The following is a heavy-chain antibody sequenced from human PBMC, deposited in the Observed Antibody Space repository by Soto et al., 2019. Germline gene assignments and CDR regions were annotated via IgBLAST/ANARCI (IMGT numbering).Heavy chain of an antibody. Sequence: LSLTCTVSGGSISSSSYYWGWIRQPPGKGLEWIGSIYYSGSTYYNPSLKSRVTISVDTSKNQFSLKLSSVTAADTAVYYCARPDGYNYSFDYWGQGTLVTVSS. CDR3: ARPDGYNYSFDY. CDR1: GGSISSSSYY. J-gene: IGHJ4*02. V-gene: IGHV4-39*01. D-gene: IGHD5-12*01. CDR2: IYYSGST.